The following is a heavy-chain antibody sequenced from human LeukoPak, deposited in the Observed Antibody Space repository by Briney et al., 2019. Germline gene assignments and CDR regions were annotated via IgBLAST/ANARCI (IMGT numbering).Heavy chain of an antibody. J-gene: IGHJ4*02. CDR3: ASLRVPGDFDY. CDR1: GGSISSSRYY. V-gene: IGHV4-39*01. CDR2: IYYSGST. Sequence: SETLSLTCTVSGGSISSSRYYWGWIRQPPGKGLEGIGSIYYSGSTYYNPSLKSRPTMSVDTSKNQFSLKLRSVTAADTAVYYCASLRVPGDFDYWGQGTLVTVSS.